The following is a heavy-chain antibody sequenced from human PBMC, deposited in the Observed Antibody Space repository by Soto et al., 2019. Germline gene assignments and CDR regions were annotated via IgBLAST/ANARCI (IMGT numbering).Heavy chain of an antibody. D-gene: IGHD3-16*01. V-gene: IGHV3-23*01. Sequence: GGSLRLSCAASGFSFSDYAMSWVRQAPGKGLEWVSVISATGGGTYYADSVKGRFTISRDNSHNTLYLQVHSLTAEDTAVYYCAKDRRAGGNSAFYFYFWGQGAQVTVS. CDR1: GFSFSDYA. J-gene: IGHJ4*02. CDR2: ISATGGGT. CDR3: AKDRRAGGNSAFYFYF.